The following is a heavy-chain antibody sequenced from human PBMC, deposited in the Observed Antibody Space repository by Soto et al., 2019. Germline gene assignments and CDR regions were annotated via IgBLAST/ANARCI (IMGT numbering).Heavy chain of an antibody. D-gene: IGHD3-22*01. CDR1: GYTFTGYY. CDR2: INPNSGGT. Sequence: QVQLVQSGAEVKKPGASVKVSCKASGYTFTGYYMHWVRQAPGQGLEWMGWINPNSGGTNYAQKFQGRVTMTRDTSISTAYMELSRLRSDDTAVYYCARVLYYYDSSGYPFDYWGQGTLVTVSS. J-gene: IGHJ4*02. CDR3: ARVLYYYDSSGYPFDY. V-gene: IGHV1-2*02.